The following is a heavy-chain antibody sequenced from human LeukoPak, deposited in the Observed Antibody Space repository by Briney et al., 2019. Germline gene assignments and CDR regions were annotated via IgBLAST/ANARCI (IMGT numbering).Heavy chain of an antibody. V-gene: IGHV4-39*01. CDR1: GGSISSSSYY. CDR3: ARLLGGSAYPYYFDC. Sequence: PSETLSLTCTVSGGSISSSSYYWGWIRQPPGKGLEWIGSIYYSGSTYYNPSLKSRVTISVDTSKNQFSLKLNSVTAADTAVYYCARLLGGSAYPYYFDCWGQGTLVTVSS. CDR2: IYYSGST. J-gene: IGHJ4*02. D-gene: IGHD3-22*01.